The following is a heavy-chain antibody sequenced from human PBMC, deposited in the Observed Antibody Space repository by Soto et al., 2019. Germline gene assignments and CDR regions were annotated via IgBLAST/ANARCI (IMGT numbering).Heavy chain of an antibody. CDR2: IYYSGST. Sequence: SETLSLTCTVSGGSISSYYWSWVRQPPGKGLEWIGYIYYSGSTNYNPSLKSRVTMSVDTSQIQFSLKLSPVTAADTAVYYCARGWGYTHYYYYMDVWGKGTTVTVSS. V-gene: IGHV4-59*01. D-gene: IGHD3-16*01. J-gene: IGHJ6*03. CDR3: ARGWGYTHYYYYMDV. CDR1: GGSISSYY.